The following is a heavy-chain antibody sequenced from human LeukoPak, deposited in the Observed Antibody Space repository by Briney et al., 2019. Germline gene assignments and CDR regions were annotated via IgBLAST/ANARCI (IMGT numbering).Heavy chain of an antibody. CDR1: GGTFGSYA. Sequence: ASVKVSCKASGGTFGSYAISWVRQAPGQGLEWMGRIIPILGIANYAQKFQGRVTITADKSTSTAYMELSSLRSEDTAVYYCAREGEGLVEMATTFDYWGQGTLVTVSS. V-gene: IGHV1-69*04. CDR3: AREGEGLVEMATTFDY. J-gene: IGHJ4*02. D-gene: IGHD5-24*01. CDR2: IIPILGIA.